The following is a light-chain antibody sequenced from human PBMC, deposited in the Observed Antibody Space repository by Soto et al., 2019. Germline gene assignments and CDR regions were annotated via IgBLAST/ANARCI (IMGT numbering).Light chain of an antibody. CDR2: DVS. CDR1: SSDVGGYNY. CDR3: SSYTNSSTYVV. V-gene: IGLV2-14*01. J-gene: IGLJ2*01. Sequence: QSALTQPASVSGSPGQSITISCTGTSSDVGGYNYVSWYQQHPGKAPKLMIYDVSNRPSGVSNRFSGSKSGNTASLTISGLQAEDAADYYCSSYTNSSTYVVFGGGTKVTVL.